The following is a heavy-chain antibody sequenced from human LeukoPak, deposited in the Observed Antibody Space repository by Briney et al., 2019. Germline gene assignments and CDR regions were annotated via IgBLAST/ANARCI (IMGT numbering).Heavy chain of an antibody. Sequence: PGGSLRLSCAASGFTFSSYAMHWVRQAPGKGLEWVAVISYDGSNKYYADSVKGRFTISRDNSKNTLYLQMNSLRAEDTAVYYCARDPAAAGTVDYWGQGTLVTVSS. D-gene: IGHD6-13*01. V-gene: IGHV3-30-3*01. CDR3: ARDPAAAGTVDY. J-gene: IGHJ4*02. CDR2: ISYDGSNK. CDR1: GFTFSSYA.